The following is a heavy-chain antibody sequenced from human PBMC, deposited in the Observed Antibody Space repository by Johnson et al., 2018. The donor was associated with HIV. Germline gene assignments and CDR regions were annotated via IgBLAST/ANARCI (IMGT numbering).Heavy chain of an antibody. V-gene: IGHV3-30-3*01. J-gene: IGHJ3*02. CDR2: ISYDGTNK. Sequence: VQLVESGGGLVQPGRSLRLSCAASGFTFDDYAMHWVRQAPGKGLEWVAVISYDGTNKYYADSVKGRFTISRDNSKNTLYLQMNSLRAEDTAVYYCARDDAFDIWGQGTMVTVSS. CDR3: ARDDAFDI. CDR1: GFTFDDYA.